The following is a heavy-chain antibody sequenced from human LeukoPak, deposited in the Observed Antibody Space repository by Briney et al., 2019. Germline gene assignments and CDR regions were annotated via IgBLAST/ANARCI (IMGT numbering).Heavy chain of an antibody. CDR1: GGTFSSYA. Sequence: ASVKVSCKASGGTFSSYAISWVRQAPGQGLEWMGGIIPTFGTANYAQKFQGRVTITADESTSTAYMELSSLRSEDTAVYYCARDRSSSPYHFDYWGQGTLVTVSS. D-gene: IGHD6-13*01. V-gene: IGHV1-69*01. CDR2: IIPTFGTA. J-gene: IGHJ4*02. CDR3: ARDRSSSPYHFDY.